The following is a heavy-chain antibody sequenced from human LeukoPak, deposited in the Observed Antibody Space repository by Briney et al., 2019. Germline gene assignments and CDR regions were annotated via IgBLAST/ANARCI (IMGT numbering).Heavy chain of an antibody. CDR3: ARVRGSPDSRYYYYYMDV. D-gene: IGHD3-22*01. CDR2: IYTSGST. V-gene: IGHV4-4*07. CDR1: GASISNYY. J-gene: IGHJ6*03. Sequence: PSETLSLTCTASGASISNYYWSWIRHPAEKGLEWIGRIYTSGSTNYNPSLKSRVTMSVDTSKNQFSLKLSSVTAADTAVYYCARVRGSPDSRYYYYYMDVWGKGTTVTVSS.